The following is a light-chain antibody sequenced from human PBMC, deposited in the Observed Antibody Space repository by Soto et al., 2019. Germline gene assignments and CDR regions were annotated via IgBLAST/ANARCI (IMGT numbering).Light chain of an antibody. V-gene: IGKV1-5*01. CDR2: DAS. CDR1: QSVSSW. CDR3: QQYNSYST. J-gene: IGKJ1*01. Sequence: DIQMTQSPSTLSASVGDRATITCRASQSVSSWLAWYQQKPGKAPNLLIYDASSLQSGVPSRFSGSGSDTEFTLTIHSLHPDDFATYYCQQYNSYSTFGQGTKVEIK.